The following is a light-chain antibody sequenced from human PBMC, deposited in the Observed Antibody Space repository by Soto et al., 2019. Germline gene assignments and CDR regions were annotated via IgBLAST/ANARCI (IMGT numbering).Light chain of an antibody. J-gene: IGLJ2*01. CDR1: GSNIGSTYD. Sequence: QPVLTQPPSVSGAPGQRVTISCAGTGSNIGSTYDVYWYQQLPGAAPKLIIYAKSIRPSGVPDRFSGSRSGTSASLAIAGLQAEDEADYYCQSYDRSLGVVVFGGGTKVTVL. CDR2: AKS. V-gene: IGLV1-40*01. CDR3: QSYDRSLGVVV.